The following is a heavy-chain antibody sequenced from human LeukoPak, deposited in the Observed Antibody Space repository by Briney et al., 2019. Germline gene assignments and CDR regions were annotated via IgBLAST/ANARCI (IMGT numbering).Heavy chain of an antibody. V-gene: IGHV3-11*01. CDR2: SSSDGTII. CDR3: ARDQAGRSCSGGTCYLGWSFDL. CDR1: GFTFSDYY. D-gene: IGHD2-15*01. Sequence: PGGSLRLSCAASGFTFSDYYMSWIRQAPGKGLEGLSYSSSDGTIIYYADSVKGRFTISRDNAKNSLYLQIHTLRPEDTAVYYCARDQAGRSCSGGTCYLGWSFDLWGRGTLVTVSX. J-gene: IGHJ2*01.